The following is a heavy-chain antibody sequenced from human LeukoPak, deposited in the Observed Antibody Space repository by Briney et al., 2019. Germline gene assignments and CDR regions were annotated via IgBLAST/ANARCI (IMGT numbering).Heavy chain of an antibody. J-gene: IGHJ5*02. CDR1: GGSVSSYY. CDR2: IYDIGST. V-gene: IGHV4-59*08. D-gene: IGHD3-22*01. Sequence: PSETLSLTCTVSGGSVSSYYWSWLRQPPGKGLEGIGYIYDIGSTKYNPSLKSRVTMSVDTSKNQFSLKLSSVTAADTAVYHCARTYYYDSSGYLNHWFDPWGQGTLVTVSS. CDR3: ARTYYYDSSGYLNHWFDP.